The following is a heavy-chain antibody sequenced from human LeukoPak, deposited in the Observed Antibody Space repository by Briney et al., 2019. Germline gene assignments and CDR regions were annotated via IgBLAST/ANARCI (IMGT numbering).Heavy chain of an antibody. CDR2: IYNDGNT. Sequence: GGSLRLSCAVSGFTVSTNHMNWVRQAPGRGLEWVSVIYNDGNTYYTDSVKGRFTISRDNSKNTVFLQMNSLRVEDTAVYYCARDREVVTAKAQMDVWGKGTTVTVSS. V-gene: IGHV3-53*01. D-gene: IGHD2-21*02. CDR1: GFTVSTNH. CDR3: ARDREVVTAKAQMDV. J-gene: IGHJ6*03.